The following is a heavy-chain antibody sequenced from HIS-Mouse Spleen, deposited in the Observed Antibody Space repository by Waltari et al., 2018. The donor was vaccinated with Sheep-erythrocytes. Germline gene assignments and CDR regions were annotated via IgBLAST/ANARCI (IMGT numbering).Heavy chain of an antibody. CDR3: ARVASVATFDY. J-gene: IGHJ4*02. CDR1: GFTFSSYS. V-gene: IGHV3-21*01. CDR2: ISSSSSYI. Sequence: EVQLVESGGGLVKPGGSLRLYCAASGFTFSSYSMNWVRQAPGKGLEWDSSISSSSSYIYYADSVKSRFTISRDNAKNSLYLQMNSLRAEDTAVYYCARVASVATFDYWGQGTLVTVSS. D-gene: IGHD1-26*01.